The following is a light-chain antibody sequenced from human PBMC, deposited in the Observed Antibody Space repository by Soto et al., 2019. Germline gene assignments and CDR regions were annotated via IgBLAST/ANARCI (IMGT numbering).Light chain of an antibody. CDR1: SSNIGAGYD. Sequence: QSVLSQPPSLSGAPGQRVTISCTWSSSNIGAGYDVHWYLQFPGTAPKVLIYGNSNRPSGVPDRFSGSKSGTSASLAITGLQAEDEADYYCQTYDSRLSGYVFGTGTKLTVL. J-gene: IGLJ1*01. CDR3: QTYDSRLSGYV. CDR2: GNS. V-gene: IGLV1-40*01.